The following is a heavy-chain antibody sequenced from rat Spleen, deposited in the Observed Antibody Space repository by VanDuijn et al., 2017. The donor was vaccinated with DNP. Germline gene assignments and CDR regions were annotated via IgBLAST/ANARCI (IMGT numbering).Heavy chain of an antibody. CDR1: GFTFSDYN. Sequence: EVQLVESGGGLVQPGRSLKLSCAASGFTFSDYNMAWVRQAPKKGLEWVATISYDGSSTYYRDSVKGRFTISRDNAKSTLYLQMDSLRSEDTATYYCARHVGLPDYWGQGVMVTVSS. CDR2: ISYDGSST. D-gene: IGHD1-7*01. CDR3: ARHVGLPDY. J-gene: IGHJ2*01. V-gene: IGHV5-7*01.